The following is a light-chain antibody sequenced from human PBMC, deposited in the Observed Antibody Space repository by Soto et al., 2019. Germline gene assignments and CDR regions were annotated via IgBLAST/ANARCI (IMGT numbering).Light chain of an antibody. Sequence: EIVMTQSPATLSVSPGERATLSCRASQSVSYYLAWYQQKPGQAPRLLIYDASSRATGVPDRFSGSGSGTDFTLTISSLQSEDFAVYYCQQYNNWPPITFGQGTRLEIK. V-gene: IGKV3D-15*01. CDR2: DAS. CDR1: QSVSYY. CDR3: QQYNNWPPIT. J-gene: IGKJ5*01.